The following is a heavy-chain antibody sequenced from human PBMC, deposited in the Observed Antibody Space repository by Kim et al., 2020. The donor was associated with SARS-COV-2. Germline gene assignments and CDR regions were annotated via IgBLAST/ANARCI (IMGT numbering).Heavy chain of an antibody. Sequence: SETLSLTCAVYGGSFSHYYWRWIRQPPGKGLEWIGEINHSGSTNYNPSLKSRVTISADTSKNQFSLKLNSVTAADTAVYYCASEGWGGASKSDYWGQGTLVTVSS. CDR2: INHSGST. D-gene: IGHD3-16*01. J-gene: IGHJ4*02. V-gene: IGHV4-34*01. CDR1: GGSFSHYY. CDR3: ASEGWGGASKSDY.